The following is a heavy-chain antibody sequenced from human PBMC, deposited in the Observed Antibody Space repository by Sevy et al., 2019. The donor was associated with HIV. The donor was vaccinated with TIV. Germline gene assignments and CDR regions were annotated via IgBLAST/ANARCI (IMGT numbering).Heavy chain of an antibody. Sequence: ASVKVSCKASGYTFTSYGISWVRQAPGQGLEWMGWISAYNGNTNYAQKLQGRVTMTTDTSTSTAYMELRSLRSDDTXXXXXXXXXXXXXXXXXNWFDPWGQGTLVTVSS. J-gene: IGHJ5*02. CDR2: ISAYNGNT. CDR3: XXXXXXXXXXXXNWFDP. V-gene: IGHV1-18*01. CDR1: GYTFTSYG.